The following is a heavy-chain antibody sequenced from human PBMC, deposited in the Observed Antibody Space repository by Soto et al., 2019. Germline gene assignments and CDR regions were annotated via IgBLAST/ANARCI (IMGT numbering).Heavy chain of an antibody. CDR2: ISGGSDTT. CDR1: GFNFRLYE. D-gene: IGHD3-3*01. Sequence: GGSLRLSCQASGFNFRLYEMHWVRKAPGKGLEWLSTISGGSDTTHFADSVKGRFAISRDNSRNTVFLHLNSLGAEDTDVYYCAKSNQIFGVLIDYFYYGMDVWGQGTTVTVSS. V-gene: IGHV3-23*01. J-gene: IGHJ6*02. CDR3: AKSNQIFGVLIDYFYYGMDV.